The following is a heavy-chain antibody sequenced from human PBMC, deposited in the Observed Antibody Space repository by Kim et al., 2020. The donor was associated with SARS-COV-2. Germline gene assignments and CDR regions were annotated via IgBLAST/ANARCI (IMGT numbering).Heavy chain of an antibody. J-gene: IGHJ6*02. CDR2: ISYDGSNK. CDR1: GFTFSSYG. D-gene: IGHD3-9*01. CDR3: AKDLEYYDILTGYLRTVDCYWCGRDV. Sequence: GGSLRLSCAASGFTFSSYGMHWVRQAPGKGLEWVAVISYDGSNKYYADSVKGRFTISRDNSKNTLYLQMNSLRAEDTAVYYCAKDLEYYDILTGYLRTVDCYWCGRDVWGEGTRVTVS. V-gene: IGHV3-30*18.